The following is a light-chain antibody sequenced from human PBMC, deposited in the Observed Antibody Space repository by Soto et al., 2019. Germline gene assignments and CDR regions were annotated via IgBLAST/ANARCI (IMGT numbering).Light chain of an antibody. V-gene: IGLV2-14*01. CDR3: TSYTGSITLV. CDR2: EVS. CDR1: SSDVGGYNY. Sequence: QSALTQPASVSGSPGQSITISCTGTSSDVGGYNYVSWYQQHPGKAPKLMIYEVSNRPSGVSNRFSGSKSGNTASLIISGLQAEDDADYYCTSYTGSITLVIGGGTKLTVL. J-gene: IGLJ2*01.